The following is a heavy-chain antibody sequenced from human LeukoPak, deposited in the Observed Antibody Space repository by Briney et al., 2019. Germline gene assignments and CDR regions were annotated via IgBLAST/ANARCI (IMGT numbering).Heavy chain of an antibody. Sequence: GGSLRLSCAASGFTFSNYAMSWVRQAPGKGLEWVSSISASGGSTYSADAVKGRFTISRDNSKNTLYPQINSLRAEDTAVYYWAKCYYDSSGEYGGWKGYFDYWGQGTLVTVSS. D-gene: IGHD3-22*01. CDR3: AKCYYDSSGEYGGWKGYFDY. J-gene: IGHJ4*02. CDR2: ISASGGST. CDR1: GFTFSNYA. V-gene: IGHV3-23*01.